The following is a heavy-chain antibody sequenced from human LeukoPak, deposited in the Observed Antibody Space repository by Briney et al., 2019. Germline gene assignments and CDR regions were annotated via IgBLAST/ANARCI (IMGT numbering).Heavy chain of an antibody. CDR2: ISRSGSTI. CDR1: GFSLSRYE. CDR3: ARGPPAPY. Sequence: GGALRLSCPASGFSLSRYEMILLRQAPGTGLEWVSYISRSGSTIYYADSVKGRFTISRDNAKNSLYLQMNSLRAEDTAVYYCARGPPAPYWGQGTLVTVSS. V-gene: IGHV3-48*03. J-gene: IGHJ4*02.